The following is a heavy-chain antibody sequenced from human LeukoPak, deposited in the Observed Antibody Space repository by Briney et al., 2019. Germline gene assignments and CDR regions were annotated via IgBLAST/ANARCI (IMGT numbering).Heavy chain of an antibody. Sequence: GASVKVSCKASGYTFTGYYMHWVRQAPGQGLEWMGRINPNSGGTNYAQKFQGRVTMTRDTSISTAYMELSRLRSDDTAVYYCARDSAHYDFWSGYYRTDAFDIWGQGTMVTVSS. J-gene: IGHJ3*02. CDR3: ARDSAHYDFWSGYYRTDAFDI. V-gene: IGHV1-2*06. CDR2: INPNSGGT. D-gene: IGHD3-3*01. CDR1: GYTFTGYY.